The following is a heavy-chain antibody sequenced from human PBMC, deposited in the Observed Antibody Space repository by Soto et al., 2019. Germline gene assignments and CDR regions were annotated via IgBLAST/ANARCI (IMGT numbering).Heavy chain of an antibody. CDR1: GGSISSYY. CDR3: ARHNYGSGSTFFDY. Sequence: SETLSLTCTVSGGSISSYYWSWIRQPPGKGLEWIGYIYYSGSTNYNPSLKSRVTISVDTSKNQFSLKLNSVTAADTAVYYCARHNYGSGSTFFDYWGQGTLVTVSS. V-gene: IGHV4-59*08. J-gene: IGHJ4*01. D-gene: IGHD3-10*01. CDR2: IYYSGST.